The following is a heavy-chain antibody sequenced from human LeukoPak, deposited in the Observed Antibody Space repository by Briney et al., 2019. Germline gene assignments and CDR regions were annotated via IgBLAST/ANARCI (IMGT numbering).Heavy chain of an antibody. CDR2: INHSGST. CDR1: GGSFSGYY. CDR3: ARGVILWFGEPTPYYFDY. V-gene: IGHV4-34*01. D-gene: IGHD3-10*01. Sequence: SETLSLTCAVYGGSFSGYYWSWIRQPPGKGLEWIGEINHSGSTNYNPSLKSRVTISVHTSKNQFSLKLSSVTAADTAVYYCARGVILWFGEPTPYYFDYWGQGTLVTVSS. J-gene: IGHJ4*02.